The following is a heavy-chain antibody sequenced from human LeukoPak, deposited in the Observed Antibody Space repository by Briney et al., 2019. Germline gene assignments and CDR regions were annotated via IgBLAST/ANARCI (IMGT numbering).Heavy chain of an antibody. D-gene: IGHD3-9*01. CDR3: ARETSSVLTGYKYFAY. Sequence: SETLSLTCTVSGGSISSYYWSWIRQPPGKVLEGIGYIYYSGSTNYNPSLKSRVTISVDTSKNQFSLKLRSVPAADTPGYYCARETSSVLTGYKYFAYWGHGTLVTVSS. CDR2: IYYSGST. J-gene: IGHJ4*01. V-gene: IGHV4-59*01. CDR1: GGSISSYY.